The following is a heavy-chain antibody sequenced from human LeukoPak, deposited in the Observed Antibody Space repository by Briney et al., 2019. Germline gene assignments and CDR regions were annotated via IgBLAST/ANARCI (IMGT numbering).Heavy chain of an antibody. V-gene: IGHV3-23*01. Sequence: PGGSLRLSCAASGFTFSSYAMSWVRQAPGKGLEWVSGISGSGVSKYYADSVKGRFTISRENSKNTLYLQMNSLRAEDTAVYYCARAYTFGGVIVAFDYWGQGTLVTVSS. CDR3: ARAYTFGGVIVAFDY. CDR2: ISGSGVSK. CDR1: GFTFSSYA. J-gene: IGHJ4*02. D-gene: IGHD3-16*02.